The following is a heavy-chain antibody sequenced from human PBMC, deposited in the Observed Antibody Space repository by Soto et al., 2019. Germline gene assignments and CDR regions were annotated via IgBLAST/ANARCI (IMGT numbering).Heavy chain of an antibody. J-gene: IGHJ3*01. Sequence: EVQLVESGGGMVEPGGSLRLSCAASGFTVTNAWMSWVRQAAGKGLEWVGSIKRRTEVGITDYAAPVKGRFTISREDSKNSLYLQMNSLKTEDTAVYYCSKEKLLWIGGDEAFELWGKGTMVTVSS. CDR1: GFTVTNAW. V-gene: IGHV3-15*01. CDR2: IKRRTEVGIT. CDR3: SKEKLLWIGGDEAFEL. D-gene: IGHD3-3*01.